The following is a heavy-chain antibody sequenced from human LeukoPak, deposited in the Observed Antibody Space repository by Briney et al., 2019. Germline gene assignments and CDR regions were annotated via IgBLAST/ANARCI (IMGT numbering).Heavy chain of an antibody. Sequence: PSETLSLTCAVSGGSFSTNIWSWIRQPPGKGLEWIAYIQKSGTTSYNPSLKSRVTISLDTSRNQFYLKLSSVTAADTAVYYCARHEYGLGSRNWGQGTLVTVSS. D-gene: IGHD3-10*01. CDR1: GGSFSTNI. CDR3: ARHEYGLGSRN. J-gene: IGHJ4*02. V-gene: IGHV4-59*08. CDR2: IQKSGTT.